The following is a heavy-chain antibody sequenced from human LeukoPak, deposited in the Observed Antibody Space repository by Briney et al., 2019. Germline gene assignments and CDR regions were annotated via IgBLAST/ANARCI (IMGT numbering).Heavy chain of an antibody. Sequence: KTSETLSLTCAVYGGSFSGYYWSWIRQPPGKGLEWIGEINHSGSTNYNPSLKSRVTISVDTSKNQFSLKLSSVTAAGTAVYYCARAGYSSGWYNWFDPWGQGTLVTVSS. CDR1: GGSFSGYY. D-gene: IGHD6-19*01. CDR2: INHSGST. CDR3: ARAGYSSGWYNWFDP. V-gene: IGHV4-34*01. J-gene: IGHJ5*02.